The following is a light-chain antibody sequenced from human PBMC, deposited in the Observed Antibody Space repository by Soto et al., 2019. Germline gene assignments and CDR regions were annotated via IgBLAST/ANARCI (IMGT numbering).Light chain of an antibody. CDR1: QSLLHSNGYNY. Sequence: DIVMTQTPLSLTVTPGQPASISCKSSQSLLHSNGYNYLDWYLQKPGQSPQLLIYLGSNRASGVPDRFSGTGSGTDFTLTINRLEPEDFAMYYCQQYGGSFIYTFGQGTKVDI. J-gene: IGKJ2*01. V-gene: IGKV2-28*01. CDR2: LGS. CDR3: QQYGGSFIYT.